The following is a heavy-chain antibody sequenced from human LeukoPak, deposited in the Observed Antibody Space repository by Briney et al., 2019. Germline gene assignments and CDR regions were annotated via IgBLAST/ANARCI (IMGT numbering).Heavy chain of an antibody. V-gene: IGHV1-8*01. CDR3: ARLGVARKANWFDP. Sequence: ASVKVSCKASGYTFTSYDINWVRQATGQGLEWMGWMNPNSGNTGYAQKFQGRVTMTRNTSISTAYMELSSLRSEDTAVYYCARLGVARKANWFDPWGQGTLVTVSS. CDR1: GYTFTSYD. J-gene: IGHJ5*02. D-gene: IGHD3-3*01. CDR2: MNPNSGNT.